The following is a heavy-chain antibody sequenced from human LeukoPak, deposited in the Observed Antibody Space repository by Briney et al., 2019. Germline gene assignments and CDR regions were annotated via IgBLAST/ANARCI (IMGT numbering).Heavy chain of an antibody. V-gene: IGHV3-23*01. CDR3: AKEVKDTGYYHLDN. CDR2: ISGSGGST. CDR1: GFTFRNYT. Sequence: GGSLRLSCAAPGFTFRNYTMTWVRQAPGKGLEWVSAISGSGGSTYYADSVKGRFTISRDNSKNTLYLQMNRLRDEDTALFYCAKEVKDTGYYHLDNWGQGTLVTVSS. J-gene: IGHJ4*02. D-gene: IGHD3-3*01.